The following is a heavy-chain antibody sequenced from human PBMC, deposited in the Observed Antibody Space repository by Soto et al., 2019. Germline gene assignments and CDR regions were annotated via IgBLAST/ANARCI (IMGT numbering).Heavy chain of an antibody. CDR3: VFLALGKFDF. CDR2: ISDTAHRI. D-gene: IGHD1-26*01. J-gene: IGHJ4*02. CDR1: GFSFGSNS. V-gene: IGHV3-23*01. Sequence: EVQLLESGGGLVQPGGSLRLSCSASGFSFGSNSMAWVRQAPGKGLEWVSSISDTAHRIFHADSVKGRFTISRDNSRNSLYLQMNSLRAKYTALYYCVFLALGKFDFWGQGTLVIVSS.